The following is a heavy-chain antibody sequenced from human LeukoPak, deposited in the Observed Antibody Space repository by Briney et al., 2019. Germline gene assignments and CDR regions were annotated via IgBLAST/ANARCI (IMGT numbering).Heavy chain of an antibody. V-gene: IGHV1-18*01. J-gene: IGHJ4*02. Sequence: ASVKVSCKASGYTFTSYGISWVRQAPGQGLEWIGWISAYNGNTNYAQKLQGRVTMTTDTSTSTAYMELRSLRSDDTAVYYCARAQAGDYCSSTSCYTGDYWGQGTLVTVSS. CDR2: ISAYNGNT. CDR1: GYTFTSYG. D-gene: IGHD2-2*02. CDR3: ARAQAGDYCSSTSCYTGDY.